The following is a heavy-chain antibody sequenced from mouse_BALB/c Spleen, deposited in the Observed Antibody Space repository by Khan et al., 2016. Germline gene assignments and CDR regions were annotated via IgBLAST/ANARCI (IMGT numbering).Heavy chain of an antibody. CDR1: GYTFTSYD. J-gene: IGHJ1*01. CDR2: IFPGDGST. CDR3: ARLYGSAYWYFDV. V-gene: IGHV1-85*01. Sequence: QVQLKQSGAELVKPGASVKLSCKASGYTFTSYDINWVRQRPEQGLEWIGWIFPGDGSTKYNEKFKGKATLTTDKSSSTPYLQLSRLTSEDSAVYCCARLYGSAYWYFDVWGAGTSVTVSS. D-gene: IGHD1-1*01.